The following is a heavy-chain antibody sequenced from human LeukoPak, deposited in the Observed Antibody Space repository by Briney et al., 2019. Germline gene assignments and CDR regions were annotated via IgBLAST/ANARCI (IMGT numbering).Heavy chain of an antibody. CDR1: GFTFNDYY. J-gene: IGHJ5*02. CDR2: INIGGTNT. CDR3: ATDGAGFDT. V-gene: IGHV3-11*06. Sequence: GALRLSCAASGFTFNDYYMSWIRQAPGKGLEWLSYINIGGTNTHYADSVKGRFTISRDNSKNTLYLQMNSLRAEDTAVYYCATDGAGFDTWGQGVLVTVSS.